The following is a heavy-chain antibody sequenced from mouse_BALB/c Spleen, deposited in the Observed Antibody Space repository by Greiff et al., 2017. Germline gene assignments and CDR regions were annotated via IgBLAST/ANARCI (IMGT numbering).Heavy chain of an antibody. V-gene: IGHV1-4*02. CDR1: GYTFTSYW. D-gene: IGHD2-4*01. J-gene: IGHJ1*01. Sequence: QVQLQQSGAELAKPGASVKMSCKASGYTFTSYWMHWVKQRPGQGLEWIGYINPSSGYTEYNQKFKDKTTLTADKSSSTAYMQLSSLTSEDSAVYYCARRMITTGYFDVWGAGTTVTVSS. CDR2: INPSSGYT. CDR3: ARRMITTGYFDV.